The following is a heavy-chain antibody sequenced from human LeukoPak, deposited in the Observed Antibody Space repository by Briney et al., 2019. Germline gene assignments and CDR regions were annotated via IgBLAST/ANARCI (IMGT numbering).Heavy chain of an antibody. Sequence: ASVKVSCKASGYTFTSYDINWVRQATGQGLEWMGWMSPKSSNTGFAQKFQGRVTITRDTSISTAYMELSSLTSEDTAVYYCARPPPRGLIDYWGKGTLVTVSS. D-gene: IGHD3-16*01. CDR3: ARPPPRGLIDY. CDR1: GYTFTSYD. CDR2: MSPKSSNT. V-gene: IGHV1-8*03. J-gene: IGHJ4*02.